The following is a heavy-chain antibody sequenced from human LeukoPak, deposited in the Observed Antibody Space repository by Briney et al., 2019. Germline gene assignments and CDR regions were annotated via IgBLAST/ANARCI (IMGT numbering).Heavy chain of an antibody. Sequence: PGGSLRLSCAVSGFTVSSNYMSWVRQPPGKVLEWVSVIYSGGSTYYADSVKGRFTISRDNSKNTLYLQMNSLRAEDTAVYYCARGYNWNYSHYWGQGTLVTVSS. CDR1: GFTVSSNY. J-gene: IGHJ4*02. CDR2: IYSGGST. D-gene: IGHD1-20*01. CDR3: ARGYNWNYSHY. V-gene: IGHV3-66*01.